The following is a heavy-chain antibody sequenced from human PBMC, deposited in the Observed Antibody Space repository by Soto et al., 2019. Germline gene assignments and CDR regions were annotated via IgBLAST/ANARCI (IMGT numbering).Heavy chain of an antibody. J-gene: IGHJ6*02. CDR3: ARDGGGELEWPPGYGMDV. CDR2: ISYDGSNK. CDR1: GFTFSSYA. V-gene: IGHV3-30-3*01. Sequence: QVQLVESGGGVVQPGRSLRLSCAASGFTFSSYAMHWVRQAPGKGLEWVAVISYDGSNKYYADSVKGRFTISRDNSKNTLYLQMNGLRAEDTAVYYCARDGGGELEWPPGYGMDVWGQGTTVTVSS. D-gene: IGHD3-16*01.